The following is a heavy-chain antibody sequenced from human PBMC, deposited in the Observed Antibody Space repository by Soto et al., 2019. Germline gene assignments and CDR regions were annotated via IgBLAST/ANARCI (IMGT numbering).Heavy chain of an antibody. CDR3: ARTARSYYYYMDV. Sequence: SETLSLTCAVYGGSFSGYYWSWIRQPPGKGLEWIGEINHSGSTNYNPSLKSRVTISVDTSKNQFSLKLSSVTAADTAVYYCARTARSYYYYMDVWGKGTTVTVSS. V-gene: IGHV4-34*01. CDR2: INHSGST. CDR1: GGSFSGYY. J-gene: IGHJ6*03. D-gene: IGHD5-18*01.